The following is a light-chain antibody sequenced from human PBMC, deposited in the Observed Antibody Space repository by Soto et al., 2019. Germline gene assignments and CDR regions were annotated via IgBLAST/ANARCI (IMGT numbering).Light chain of an antibody. CDR1: QGIGPW. CDR2: KAS. V-gene: IGKV1-5*03. J-gene: IGKJ2*03. CDR3: QQYNGYPYS. Sequence: DIPMTQSPSTLSASVGDIVIITCRASQGIGPWLAWYQQKPGKAPKVLIYKASHLEDGVPSRFSGSGSETEFTLTISSLQPDDFATYDCQQYNGYPYSFGQGTQLDVK.